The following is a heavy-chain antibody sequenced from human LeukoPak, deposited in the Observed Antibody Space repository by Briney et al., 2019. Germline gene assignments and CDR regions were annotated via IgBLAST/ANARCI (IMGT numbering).Heavy chain of an antibody. CDR2: IYSGGST. J-gene: IGHJ4*02. CDR1: GFTVSSNY. D-gene: IGHD3-22*01. CDR3: AKEEGMIVLAPFDY. V-gene: IGHV3-53*01. Sequence: GGSLRLSCAASGFTVSSNYMSWVRQAPGKGLEWVSVIYSGGSTYYADSVKGRFTISRDNSKNTLYLQMNSLRAEDTAVYYCAKEEGMIVLAPFDYWGQGILVTVSS.